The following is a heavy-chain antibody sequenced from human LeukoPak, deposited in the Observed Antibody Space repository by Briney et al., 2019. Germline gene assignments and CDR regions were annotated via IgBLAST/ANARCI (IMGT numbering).Heavy chain of an antibody. J-gene: IGHJ3*02. V-gene: IGHV4-34*01. CDR2: IYHSGST. CDR3: ARTTMVRGDNDAFDI. D-gene: IGHD3-10*01. Sequence: PSETLSLTCAVYGGSFSGYYWSWIRQPPGKGLEWIGYIYHSGSTYYNPSLKSRDTISVDRSKNQFSLKLSSVTAADTAVYYCARTTMVRGDNDAFDIWGQGTMVTVSS. CDR1: GGSFSGYY.